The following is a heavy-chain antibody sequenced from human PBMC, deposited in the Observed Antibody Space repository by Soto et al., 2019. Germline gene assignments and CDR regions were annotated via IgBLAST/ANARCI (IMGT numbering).Heavy chain of an antibody. CDR3: ARDSGTRSYYYYGMGV. Sequence: GGSLRLSCAASGFTFSSYSMNWVRQAPGKGLEWVSSISSSSSYIYYADSVKGRFTISRDNAKNSLYLQMNSLRAEDTAVYYCARDSGTRSYYYYGMGVWGQGTTVTVSS. D-gene: IGHD1-1*01. CDR1: GFTFSSYS. V-gene: IGHV3-21*01. CDR2: ISSSSSYI. J-gene: IGHJ6*02.